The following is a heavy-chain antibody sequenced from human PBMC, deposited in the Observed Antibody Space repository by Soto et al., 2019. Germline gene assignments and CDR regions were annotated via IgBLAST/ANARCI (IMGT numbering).Heavy chain of an antibody. J-gene: IGHJ4*02. CDR3: ARDTGDGTFDF. D-gene: IGHD7-27*01. V-gene: IGHV1-3*01. Sequence: ASVKVSCKASGYTFSSYAMHWVRQAPGQRLEWMGWINAGYGNTKSSQKFQDRVTISRDTSTSTAYMELTSLRSEDTAVYYCARDTGDGTFDFWGQGTLVTVSS. CDR2: INAGYGNT. CDR1: GYTFSSYA.